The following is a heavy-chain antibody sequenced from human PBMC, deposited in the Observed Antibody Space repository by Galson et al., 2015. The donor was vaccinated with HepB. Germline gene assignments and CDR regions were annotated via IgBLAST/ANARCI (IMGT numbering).Heavy chain of an antibody. J-gene: IGHJ4*02. CDR3: ARSKPAVAGPFDY. Sequence: SLRLSCAASGFTFSSYSVNWARQAPGKGLEWVSYISSSSSTIYYADSVKGRFTISRDNAKNSLYLQMNSLRAEDTAVYYCARSKPAVAGPFDYWGQGTLVTVSS. V-gene: IGHV3-48*01. D-gene: IGHD6-19*01. CDR2: ISSSSSTI. CDR1: GFTFSSYS.